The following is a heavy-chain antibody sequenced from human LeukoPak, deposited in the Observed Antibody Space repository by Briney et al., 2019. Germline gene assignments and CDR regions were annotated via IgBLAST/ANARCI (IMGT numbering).Heavy chain of an antibody. CDR1: GFTFSSYS. D-gene: IGHD2-2*01. V-gene: IGHV3-21*01. CDR2: ISSSSYI. J-gene: IGHJ4*02. Sequence: GGSLRLSCAASGFTFSSYSMNWVRQAPGKGLEWVSSISSSSYIYYADSVKGRFTISRDNAKNSLYLQMNSLRAEDTAVYYCARLGYCSSTSCRTDDYWGQGTLVTVSS. CDR3: ARLGYCSSTSCRTDDY.